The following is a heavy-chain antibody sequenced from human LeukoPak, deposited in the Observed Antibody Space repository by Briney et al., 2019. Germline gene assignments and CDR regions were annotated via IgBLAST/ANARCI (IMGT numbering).Heavy chain of an antibody. CDR2: IIPILGTA. Sequence: SVKVSCKASRGTFIIYAISWVRQAPGQGLEWMGGIIPILGTANYAQKFQGRVTITADEFTSTAYMELSSLRSEDTAVYYCARDRPGRYCSSTRCYMASPFDPWGQGTLVTVSS. J-gene: IGHJ5*02. V-gene: IGHV1-69*13. CDR3: ARDRPGRYCSSTRCYMASPFDP. CDR1: RGTFIIYA. D-gene: IGHD2-2*02.